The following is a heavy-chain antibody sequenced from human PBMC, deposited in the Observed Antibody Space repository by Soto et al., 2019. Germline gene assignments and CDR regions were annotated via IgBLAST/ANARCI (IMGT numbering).Heavy chain of an antibody. CDR3: AASIFYYGMDV. Sequence: PRESLKISCKCSGYTFTNYWIGWVRQMPGKGLEWMGIIYPGDSDTKYNPSFQGQVTISADKSITTTYLQWSSLKASDTAIYYCAASIFYYGMDVWGQGTTVTVSS. J-gene: IGHJ6*02. CDR1: GYTFTNYW. V-gene: IGHV5-51*01. CDR2: IYPGDSDT.